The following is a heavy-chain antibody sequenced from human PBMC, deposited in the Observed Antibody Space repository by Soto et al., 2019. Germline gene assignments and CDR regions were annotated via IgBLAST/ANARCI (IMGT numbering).Heavy chain of an antibody. CDR1: GYSFINYC. D-gene: IGHD6-6*01. V-gene: IGHV5-51*01. Sequence: GESLKSSCEGSGYSFINYCIGWVRQMPWKGLEWMGIIYPGDSDTKYSPSFQGQVTISADKSISTAYLQWSSLKASDTAMYYCARHVSGYSTSSGFNYWGQGTLVTVSS. J-gene: IGHJ4*02. CDR2: IYPGDSDT. CDR3: ARHVSGYSTSSGFNY.